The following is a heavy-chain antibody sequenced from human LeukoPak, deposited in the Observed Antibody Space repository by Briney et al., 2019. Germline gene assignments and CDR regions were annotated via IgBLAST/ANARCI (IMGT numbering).Heavy chain of an antibody. D-gene: IGHD2-21*02. Sequence: GGSLRLSCSASGFTFSSYAMHWVRQAPGKGLEYVSAISSNGGSTYYADSVKGRFTISRDNSKNTLYLQMSSLRTEDTAVYYCVKARPIVMVTAVYFDYWGQGTLVTVSS. CDR2: ISSNGGST. V-gene: IGHV3-64D*06. J-gene: IGHJ4*02. CDR1: GFTFSSYA. CDR3: VKARPIVMVTAVYFDY.